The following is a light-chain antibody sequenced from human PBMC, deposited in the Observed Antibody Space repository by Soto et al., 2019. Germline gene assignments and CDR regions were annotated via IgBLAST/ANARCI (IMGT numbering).Light chain of an antibody. CDR2: DAS. Sequence: EIVLTQSPATLSLSPGERATLSCRASQSVSSYLAWYQQKPGQAPRLLIYDASNRATGIPARFSGSGSGTDFTITISSLVPEDFAVYYCQQHSNWITFGQGTRLEIK. CDR3: QQHSNWIT. V-gene: IGKV3-11*01. CDR1: QSVSSY. J-gene: IGKJ5*01.